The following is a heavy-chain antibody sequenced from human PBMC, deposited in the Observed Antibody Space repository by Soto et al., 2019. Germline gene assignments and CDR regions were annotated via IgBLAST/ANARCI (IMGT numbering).Heavy chain of an antibody. Sequence: SETLSLTCTVSGGSITTYYWSWIRQVPGKGLELIGFIYNSGSGSTNYNPSLKSRVTISADTSRNQFSLRLASVTAADTAVYYCARMIWFGEANYMDVWGKGTTVTVSS. J-gene: IGHJ6*03. CDR1: GGSITTYY. CDR3: ARMIWFGEANYMDV. D-gene: IGHD3-10*01. V-gene: IGHV4-59*08. CDR2: IYNSGSGST.